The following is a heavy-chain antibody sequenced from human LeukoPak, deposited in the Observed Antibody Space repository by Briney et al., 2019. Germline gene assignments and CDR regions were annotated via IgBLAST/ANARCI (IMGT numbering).Heavy chain of an antibody. V-gene: IGHV1-69*13. J-gene: IGHJ5*02. D-gene: IGHD5-18*01. CDR2: IVPIFGTA. CDR1: GGTFSSYA. CDR3: ARDPPPGYSYGFDP. Sequence: SVKVSCKASGGTFSSYAISWVRQAPGQGLEWMGGIVPIFGTANYAQKFQGRVTITADESTSTAYMELSSLRSEDTAVYYCARDPPPGYSYGFDPWGQGTLVTVSS.